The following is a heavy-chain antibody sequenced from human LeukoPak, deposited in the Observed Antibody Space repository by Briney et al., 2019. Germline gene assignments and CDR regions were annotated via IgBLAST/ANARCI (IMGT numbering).Heavy chain of an antibody. D-gene: IGHD3-9*01. V-gene: IGHV4-59*01. Sequence: PLETLSLTCTVSGGSISSYYWSWIRQPPGKGLEWIGYIYYSGSTNYNPSLKSRVTISVDTSKNQFSLKLSSVTAADTAVYYCARDDMKRAFDIWGQGTMVTVSS. CDR1: GGSISSYY. CDR2: IYYSGST. J-gene: IGHJ3*02. CDR3: ARDDMKRAFDI.